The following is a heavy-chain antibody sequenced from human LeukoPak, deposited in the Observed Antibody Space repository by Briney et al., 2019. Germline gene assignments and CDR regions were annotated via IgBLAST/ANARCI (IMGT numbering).Heavy chain of an antibody. CDR1: GFTFDDYA. CDR3: AKVSGYSSGWADY. D-gene: IGHD6-19*01. CDR2: ISWNSGSI. Sequence: PGGSLRLSCAASGFTFDDYAMHWVRQAPGKGLEWVSGISWNSGSIGYADSVKGRFTISRDNAKNSLYLQMNSLRAEDTALYYCAKVSGYSSGWADYWGQGTLVTVSS. J-gene: IGHJ4*02. V-gene: IGHV3-9*01.